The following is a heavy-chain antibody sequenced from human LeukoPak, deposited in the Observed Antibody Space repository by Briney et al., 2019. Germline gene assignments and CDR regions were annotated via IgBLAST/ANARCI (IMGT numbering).Heavy chain of an antibody. CDR3: ARYFGALNWFDP. CDR1: GGTFSSYA. Sequence: SVKVSCKASGGTFSSYAISWVRQAPGQGLEWMGGIIPIFGTANYAQKFQGRVTITADKSTSTAYMELSSLRSEDTAVYYCARYFGALNWFDPWGQGTLVTVSS. J-gene: IGHJ5*02. V-gene: IGHV1-69*06. D-gene: IGHD3-9*01. CDR2: IIPIFGTA.